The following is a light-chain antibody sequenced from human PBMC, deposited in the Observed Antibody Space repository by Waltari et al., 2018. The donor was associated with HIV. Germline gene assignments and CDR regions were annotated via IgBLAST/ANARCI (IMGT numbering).Light chain of an antibody. Sequence: SYELTQPPSVSVSPGQTARITCSGDALPTQSAYWYQQKAGQAPLMVIYKDDKRPSGIPDRFSGSMSGTTVTLIISGVQPEDEADYYCESADDSGDHWVFGGGTKLSVL. CDR3: ESADDSGDHWV. CDR2: KDD. CDR1: ALPTQS. J-gene: IGLJ3*02. V-gene: IGLV3-25*03.